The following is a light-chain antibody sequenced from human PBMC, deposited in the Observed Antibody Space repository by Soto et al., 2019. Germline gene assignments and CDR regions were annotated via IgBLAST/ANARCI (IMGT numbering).Light chain of an antibody. J-gene: IGKJ2*01. CDR3: QQYNSYSPYT. V-gene: IGKV1-5*03. CDR1: QSISSW. Sequence: DIQMTQSPSTLSASVGDRVTITCRASQSISSWLAWYQQKPGKAPKLLIYKASSLESGVPSRFSGSGSGTEFTLTISILQPDDFETYYCQQYNSYSPYTFGQGTKLEIK. CDR2: KAS.